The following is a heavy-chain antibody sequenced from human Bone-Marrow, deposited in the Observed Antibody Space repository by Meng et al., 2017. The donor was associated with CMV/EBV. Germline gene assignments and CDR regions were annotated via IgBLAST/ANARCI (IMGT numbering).Heavy chain of an antibody. CDR2: IYSGGTT. D-gene: IGHD1-14*01. Sequence: GESLKISCAASGFTFSSYSMNWVRQAPGKGLEWVSVIYSGGTTYYADSVKGRFTISRDNSKNTLYLQMNSLRAEDTAVYYCASRTEYYYYGMDVWGQGTTVTVSS. V-gene: IGHV3-66*02. CDR1: GFTFSSYS. CDR3: ASRTEYYYYGMDV. J-gene: IGHJ6*02.